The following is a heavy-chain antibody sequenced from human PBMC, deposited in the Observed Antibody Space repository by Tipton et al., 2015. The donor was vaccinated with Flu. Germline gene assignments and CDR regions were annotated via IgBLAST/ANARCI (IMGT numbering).Heavy chain of an antibody. Sequence: TLSLTCTVSGGSISSGDYYWSWIRQPPGKGLEWIGYIYYSGSTYYNPSLKSRVTISVGTSKNQFSLKLSSVTAADTAVYYCARSITRDAFDIWGQGTMVTVSS. D-gene: IGHD2-2*01. J-gene: IGHJ3*02. CDR1: GGSISSGDYY. CDR3: ARSITRDAFDI. V-gene: IGHV4-30-4*01. CDR2: IYYSGST.